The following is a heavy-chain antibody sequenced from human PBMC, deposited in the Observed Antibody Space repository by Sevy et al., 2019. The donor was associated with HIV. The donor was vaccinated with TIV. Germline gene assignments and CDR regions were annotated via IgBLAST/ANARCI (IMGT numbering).Heavy chain of an antibody. V-gene: IGHV5-51*01. J-gene: IGHJ4*02. CDR1: GYRFTSYW. CDR3: ARQYYGSGSYYNSFFDY. D-gene: IGHD3-10*01. Sequence: GESLKISCKASGYRFTSYWIGWVRQMPGKGLEWMGITYPGDSDTRYSPSFQGQVTISADKSMGTAYLQWSSLKASDTAMYYCARQYYGSGSYYNSFFDYCGQGTLVTVSS. CDR2: TYPGDSDT.